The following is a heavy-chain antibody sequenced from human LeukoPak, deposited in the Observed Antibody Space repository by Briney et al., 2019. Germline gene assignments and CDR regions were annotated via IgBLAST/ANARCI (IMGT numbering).Heavy chain of an antibody. D-gene: IGHD3-9*01. CDR2: ITNGGSTI. J-gene: IGHJ6*02. CDR1: GFTFSDYN. Sequence: PGGSLILSCAASGFTFSDYNMNWVRQAPGKGLEWVSYITNGGSTIHHADSAKGRFTISRDNAKKTLYLQMNSLRAEDTAVYYCARSIGLTGGGVDVWGQGTTVTVSS. CDR3: ARSIGLTGGGVDV. V-gene: IGHV3-11*01.